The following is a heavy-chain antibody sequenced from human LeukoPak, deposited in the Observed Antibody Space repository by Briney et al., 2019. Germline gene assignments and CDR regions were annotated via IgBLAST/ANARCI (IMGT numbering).Heavy chain of an antibody. CDR1: GGSISSSSYY. D-gene: IGHD1-26*01. J-gene: IGHJ4*02. V-gene: IGHV4-39*01. Sequence: SETLSLTCTVPGGSISSSSYYWGWIRQPPGKRLEWLGSIYYSASTYYNPFLKSRVTISVDTSKNQYSLKLSSRTAADTAVYYCATWEGYYYFDYWGQGTLVTVSS. CDR3: ATWEGYYYFDY. CDR2: IYYSAST.